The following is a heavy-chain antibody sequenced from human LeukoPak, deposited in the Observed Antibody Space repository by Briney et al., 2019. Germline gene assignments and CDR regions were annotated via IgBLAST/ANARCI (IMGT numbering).Heavy chain of an antibody. Sequence: ASXKVSCKASGYTFTSHHINWLRQAAGQGLEWMGWMNPNSGKTVYAQKFQGRVSITWETSISTAYMELRSLRSEDTAVYYCARGRPSNLGGIYWGQGTLVTVSS. J-gene: IGHJ4*02. D-gene: IGHD7-27*01. CDR2: MNPNSGKT. V-gene: IGHV1-8*01. CDR3: ARGRPSNLGGIY. CDR1: GYTFTSHH.